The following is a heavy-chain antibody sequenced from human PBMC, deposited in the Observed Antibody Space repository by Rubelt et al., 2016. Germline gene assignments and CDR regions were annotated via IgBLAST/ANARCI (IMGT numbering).Heavy chain of an antibody. V-gene: IGHV4-31*03. Sequence: QVQLQESGPGLVKPSQTLSLTCTVSGGSISSGGYYWSWIRQHPGKGLEWIGYIYYSGSTYYNPSLQSRITISSDTSKTHFSLKLTSVTAADTAIYYSPFSKGFSAQLDPWGQGTLVTVSS. J-gene: IGHJ5*02. D-gene: IGHD4-11*01. CDR1: GGSISSGGYY. CDR2: IYYSGST. CDR3: PFSKGFSAQLDP.